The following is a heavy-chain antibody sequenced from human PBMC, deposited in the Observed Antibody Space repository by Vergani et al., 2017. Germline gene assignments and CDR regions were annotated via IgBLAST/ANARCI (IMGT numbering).Heavy chain of an antibody. CDR1: GFKFSQFG. Sequence: QVQLVESGGGVVQPGTSLRLSCEASGFKFSQFGMHWVRQAPGKGLEWVAVISYDGSNKYYADSVKGRFTISRDNSKNTLYLQMNSLRAEDTAVYYCAKGYDFWSGYYTDYWGQGTLVTVSS. CDR3: AKGYDFWSGYYTDY. J-gene: IGHJ4*02. CDR2: ISYDGSNK. D-gene: IGHD3-3*01. V-gene: IGHV3-30*18.